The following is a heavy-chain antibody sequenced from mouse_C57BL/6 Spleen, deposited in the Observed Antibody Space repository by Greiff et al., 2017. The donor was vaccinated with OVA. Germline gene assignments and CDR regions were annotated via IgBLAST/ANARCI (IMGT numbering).Heavy chain of an antibody. V-gene: IGHV1-39*01. CDR3: AYCGSSPHYYAMDY. Sequence: VQLQQSGPELVKPGASVKLSCKASGYSFTDYYMNWVKQSHGKSLEWIGEINPNSGTTSYNQKFKGKATLTVDQSSSTAYMQLNSLTSEDSAVYYCAYCGSSPHYYAMDYWGQGTSVTDSS. CDR1: GYSFTDYY. D-gene: IGHD1-1*01. J-gene: IGHJ4*01. CDR2: INPNSGTT.